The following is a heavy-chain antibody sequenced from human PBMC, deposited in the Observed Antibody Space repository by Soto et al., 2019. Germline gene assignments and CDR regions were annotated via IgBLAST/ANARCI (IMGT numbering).Heavy chain of an antibody. V-gene: IGHV3-23*01. D-gene: IGHD1-7*01. J-gene: IGHJ5*01. CDR3: AKDGGELRHNWFDS. CDR2: ISGSGNDK. Sequence: EVQLLESGGGLVQPGGSLRLSCTASGFIFDSYAINWVRQAPGKGLEWVSDISGSGNDKYYADSVKGRFTISRDNSKNTLYLQMNSLRAEDTAVYYCAKDGGELRHNWFDSWGQGILVTVSS. CDR1: GFIFDSYA.